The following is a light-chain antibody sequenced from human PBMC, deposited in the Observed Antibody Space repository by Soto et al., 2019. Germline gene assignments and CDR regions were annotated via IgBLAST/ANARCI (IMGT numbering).Light chain of an antibody. CDR2: DAS. CDR3: QQRSDFWT. CDR1: ETVSTN. Sequence: ETVLTQSPATLSVSPGERVTLSCRASETVSTNLAWYQQRPGQAPRLLIYDASNRATGIPARFSGSGSGTDFTLTISSLEPEDFAVYYCQQRSDFWTFGQGTKVDIK. J-gene: IGKJ1*01. V-gene: IGKV3-11*01.